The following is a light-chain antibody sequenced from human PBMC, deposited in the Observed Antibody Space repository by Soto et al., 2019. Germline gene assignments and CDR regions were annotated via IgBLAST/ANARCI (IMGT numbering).Light chain of an antibody. CDR1: RGVSANY. Sequence: ENFLTQSPGTLSFSPGEGATLSCRASRGVSANYLAWYQQKPGQAPTLLIYGASIRAAGIPDRFSGSGSGKDFTLTIRRLEPEDFAVYYCQQYGSSPRTFGQRTKV. V-gene: IGKV3-20*01. CDR3: QQYGSSPRT. CDR2: GAS. J-gene: IGKJ1*01.